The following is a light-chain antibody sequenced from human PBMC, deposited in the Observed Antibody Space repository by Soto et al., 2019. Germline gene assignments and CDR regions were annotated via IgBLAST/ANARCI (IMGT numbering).Light chain of an antibody. Sequence: IVMPQYTATPSASPGERATPSCRASQSVRSNLAWYQQKPGQAPRLLIYGASTRATGIPARFSGSGSGTEFTLSIGSLQSEDFATYYCQHYNSYSEAFGQGTRLE. CDR2: GAS. CDR3: QHYNSYSEA. V-gene: IGKV3-15*01. CDR1: QSVRSN. J-gene: IGKJ5*01.